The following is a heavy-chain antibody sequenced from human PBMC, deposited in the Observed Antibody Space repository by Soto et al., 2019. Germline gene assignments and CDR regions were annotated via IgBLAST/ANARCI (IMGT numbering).Heavy chain of an antibody. Sequence: QVQLVQYGAEVKKTGSSVKVSCQASGGTFSSYAISWVRQAPGQGLEWMGGIIPIFGTANYAQKFQGRVTITADESTSTAYMELSSLRSEDTAVYYCARYSSSWRYYFDYWGQGTLVTVSS. V-gene: IGHV1-69*01. CDR3: ARYSSSWRYYFDY. CDR2: IIPIFGTA. D-gene: IGHD6-13*01. J-gene: IGHJ4*02. CDR1: GGTFSSYA.